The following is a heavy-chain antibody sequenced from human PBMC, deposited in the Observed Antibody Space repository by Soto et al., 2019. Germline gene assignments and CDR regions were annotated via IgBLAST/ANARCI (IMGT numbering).Heavy chain of an antibody. CDR1: GYSFTSYW. Sequence: GESLKISCKGSGYSFTSYWIGWVRQMPGKGLEWMGIIYPGDSDTRYSPSFQGQVTISADKSISTAYLQWSSLKASDTARYYCARLRANSEQLDNWFDPWGQGTLVTVSS. CDR3: ARLRANSEQLDNWFDP. CDR2: IYPGDSDT. V-gene: IGHV5-51*01. D-gene: IGHD6-13*01. J-gene: IGHJ5*02.